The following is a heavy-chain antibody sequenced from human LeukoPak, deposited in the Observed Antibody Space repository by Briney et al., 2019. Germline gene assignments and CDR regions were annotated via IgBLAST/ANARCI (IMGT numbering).Heavy chain of an antibody. D-gene: IGHD6-13*01. Sequence: ASVNVSCKASGYAFTSYGISWVRQAPGQGLEWMGWISAYNGNTNYAQKLQGRVTMTTDTSTSTAYMELRSLRSDDTAVYYCAREGTAVSSGFWYYYYGMDVWGQGTTVTVSS. V-gene: IGHV1-18*01. CDR3: AREGTAVSSGFWYYYYGMDV. CDR1: GYAFTSYG. J-gene: IGHJ6*02. CDR2: ISAYNGNT.